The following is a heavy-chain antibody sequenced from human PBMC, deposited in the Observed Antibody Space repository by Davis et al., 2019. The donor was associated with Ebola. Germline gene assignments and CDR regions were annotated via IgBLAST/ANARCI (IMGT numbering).Heavy chain of an antibody. CDR1: GGSISSSSYY. CDR3: AGIAAAGTLTGREMVTYYYGMDV. Sequence: SETLSLTCTVSGGSISSSSYYWGWIRQPPGKGLEWIGSIYYSGSTYYNPSLKSRVTISVDTSKNQFSLKLSSVTAADTAVYYCAGIAAAGTLTGREMVTYYYGMDVWGQGTTVTVSS. D-gene: IGHD6-13*01. CDR2: IYYSGST. J-gene: IGHJ6*02. V-gene: IGHV4-39*07.